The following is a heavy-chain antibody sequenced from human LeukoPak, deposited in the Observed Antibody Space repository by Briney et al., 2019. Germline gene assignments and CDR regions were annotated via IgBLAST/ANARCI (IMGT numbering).Heavy chain of an antibody. D-gene: IGHD2-15*01. V-gene: IGHV3-11*01. J-gene: IGHJ5*02. CDR1: GFTFSDYY. Sequence: GGSLRLSCAVSGFTFSDYYMSWIRQAPGKGLEWVSYISSSGSTIYYADSVNGRFPISRDNAKNSLYLQMNSLRAEDTAVYYCARDNCSGGSCYNPWGQGTLVTVSS. CDR3: ARDNCSGGSCYNP. CDR2: ISSSGSTI.